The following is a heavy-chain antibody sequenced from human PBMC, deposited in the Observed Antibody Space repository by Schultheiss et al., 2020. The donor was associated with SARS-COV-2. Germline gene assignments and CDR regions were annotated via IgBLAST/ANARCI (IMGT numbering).Heavy chain of an antibody. CDR3: ASSMKRSYFDY. CDR2: ISYDGSNK. Sequence: SLKISCAASGFTFSSYAMHWVRQAPGKGLEWVAVISYDGSNKYYADSVKGRFTISRDNSKNTLYLQMNSLRAEDTAVYYCASSMKRSYFDYWGQGTLVTVSS. CDR1: GFTFSSYA. V-gene: IGHV3-30*04. J-gene: IGHJ4*02. D-gene: IGHD1-1*01.